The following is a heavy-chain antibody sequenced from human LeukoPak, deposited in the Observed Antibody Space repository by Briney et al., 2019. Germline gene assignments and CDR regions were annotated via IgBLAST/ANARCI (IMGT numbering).Heavy chain of an antibody. CDR3: ALHSSSWFPFDY. CDR1: GFSLSTSGMC. J-gene: IGHJ4*02. Sequence: RESGPTLVNPTQTLTLTCTFSGFSLSTSGMCVSWIRQPPGKALEWLARIDWDDDKYYSTSLKTRLTISKDTSKNQVVLTMTNMDPVDTATYYCALHSSSWFPFDYWGQGTLVTVSS. CDR2: IDWDDDK. D-gene: IGHD6-13*01. V-gene: IGHV2-70*11.